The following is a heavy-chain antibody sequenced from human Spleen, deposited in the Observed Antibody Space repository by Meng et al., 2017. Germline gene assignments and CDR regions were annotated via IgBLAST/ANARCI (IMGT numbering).Heavy chain of an antibody. J-gene: IGHJ4*02. Sequence: QVQLQQWGAGLLKPSETLSLTCAVYGGSFSNYYWSWIRQSPVKGLEWIGEINDNGTTKYNPSLKSRVTISLDTSKNQFSLNLSSVTAADTAVFYCAGGGSLPMVLSYWGQGSLVTVSS. D-gene: IGHD3-10*01. V-gene: IGHV4-34*02. CDR2: INDNGTT. CDR3: AGGGSLPMVLSY. CDR1: GGSFSNYY.